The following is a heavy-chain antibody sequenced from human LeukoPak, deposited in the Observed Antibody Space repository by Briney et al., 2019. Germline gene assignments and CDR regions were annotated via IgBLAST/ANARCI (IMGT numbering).Heavy chain of an antibody. CDR3: VRLRRNSDTSGFYYYYDF. CDR2: ISVRSNYI. CDR1: GYTFSSYS. V-gene: IGHV3-21*01. J-gene: IGHJ4*02. Sequence: PGGSLRLSCVASGYTFSSYSINWVRQAPGKGLEWVSSISVRSNYIYYADSVRGRFSISRDGARDSLYLQMNSLRAEDTAVYYCVRLRRNSDTSGFYYYYDFWGQGTLVTVSS. D-gene: IGHD3-22*01.